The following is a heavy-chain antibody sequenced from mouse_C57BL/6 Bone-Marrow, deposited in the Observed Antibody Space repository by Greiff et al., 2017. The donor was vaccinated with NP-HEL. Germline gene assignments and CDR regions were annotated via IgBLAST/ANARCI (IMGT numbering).Heavy chain of an antibody. V-gene: IGHV1-54*01. D-gene: IGHD2-2*01. CDR2: INPGSGGT. Sequence: QVQLQQSGAELVRPGTSVKVSCKASGYAFNNYLIAWVKQRPGPGLEWIGVINPGSGGTNYNEQFKGKATLTADKSSSTAYMQLSSLTSEDSAVYFCASGYIYGNDDYWGQGTTLTVAS. J-gene: IGHJ2*01. CDR1: GYAFNNYL. CDR3: ASGYIYGNDDY.